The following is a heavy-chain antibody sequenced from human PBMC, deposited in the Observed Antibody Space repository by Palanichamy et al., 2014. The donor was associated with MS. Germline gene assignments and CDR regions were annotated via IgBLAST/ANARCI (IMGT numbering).Heavy chain of an antibody. CDR2: ISWNSGTI. D-gene: IGHD1-20*01. Sequence: EVQLVEVWGRLGTAWQVPETLLCSLWIHLDDYAMHWVRQAPGKGLEWVSGISWNSGTIGYADSVKGRFTISRDNTKNSLYLQMNSLRAEDTALYYCAKALTGTTLYYAFDIWGQGTMVTVSS. CDR3: AKALTGTTLYYAFDI. J-gene: IGHJ3*02. CDR1: IHLDDYA. V-gene: IGHV3-9*01.